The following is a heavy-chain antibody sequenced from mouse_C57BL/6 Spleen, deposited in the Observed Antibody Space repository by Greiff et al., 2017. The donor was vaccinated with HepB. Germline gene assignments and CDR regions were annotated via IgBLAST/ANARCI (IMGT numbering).Heavy chain of an antibody. CDR1: GFSFTSYG. CDR3: ARDDYDGEFAY. V-gene: IGHV2-6*03. CDR2: IWSDGST. J-gene: IGHJ3*01. Sequence: VKLQESGPGLVAPSQSLSITCTVSGFSFTSYGVHWVRQPPGKGLEWLVVIWSDGSTTYNSAPKSRLGISKDNSKSQVFLKMHNIQTDDTAMYYCARDDYDGEFAYWGKGTLVTVSA. D-gene: IGHD2-4*01.